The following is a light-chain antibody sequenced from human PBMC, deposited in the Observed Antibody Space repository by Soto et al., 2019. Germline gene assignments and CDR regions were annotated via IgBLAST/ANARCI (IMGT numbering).Light chain of an antibody. J-gene: IGLJ2*01. V-gene: IGLV2-8*01. CDR2: DVS. CDR3: NSFAGSAHVV. Sequence: QSALAQPPSASGSPGQSVTISCTGTSSDVGAYNYVSWYQQHRGKAPKLIIYDVSQRPSGIPDRFSGSKSGNTASLTVSGLKDEDEAVYYCNSFAGSAHVVFGGGTQLTVL. CDR1: SSDVGAYNY.